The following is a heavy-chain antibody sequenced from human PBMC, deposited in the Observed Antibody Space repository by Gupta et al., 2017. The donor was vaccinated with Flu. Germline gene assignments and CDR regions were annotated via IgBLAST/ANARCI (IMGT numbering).Heavy chain of an antibody. D-gene: IGHD2-2*01. CDR2: ISCSGGDA. Sequence: EVQLLESGGGLVQPGGSLRLSCAASGFPFSSYAMSWVRQAPGKGLEWVSGISCSGGDAFYADSVKGRFVISRDNSKNTLYLQMNTLRDEDTASYYCAKEQVAATAMGRLGYWGQGTLVSGSS. V-gene: IGHV3-23*01. J-gene: IGHJ4*02. CDR3: AKEQVAATAMGRLGY. CDR1: GFPFSSYA.